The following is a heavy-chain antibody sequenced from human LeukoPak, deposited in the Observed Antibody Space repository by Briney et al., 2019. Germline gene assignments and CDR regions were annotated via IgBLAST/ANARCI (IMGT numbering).Heavy chain of an antibody. CDR3: ARGLETYYYDSSGYPPFDY. Sequence: SETLSLTCTVSGGSISSGVYYWSWIRQPPGKGLEWIGYIYYSGSTYYNPSLKSRVTISVDTSKNQFSLKLSSVTAADTAVYYCARGLETYYYDSSGYPPFDYWGQGTLVTVSS. V-gene: IGHV4-30-4*01. D-gene: IGHD3-22*01. CDR1: GGSISSGVYY. J-gene: IGHJ4*02. CDR2: IYYSGST.